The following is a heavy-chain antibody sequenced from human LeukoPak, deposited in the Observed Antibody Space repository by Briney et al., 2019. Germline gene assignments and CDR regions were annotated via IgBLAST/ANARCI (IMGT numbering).Heavy chain of an antibody. CDR2: IQSDGGST. D-gene: IGHD3-22*01. V-gene: IGHV3-74*01. CDR3: ARGYYYDSSVDNLLWDF. Sequence: GGSLRLSCAASGFTFSNYWMHWVRQGPGKGLVWVSRIQSDGGSTDYADSVKGRFTISRDNDKNTLYLQMTSMRAEDTVVYYCARGYYYDSSVDNLLWDFWGQGTLVTVSS. CDR1: GFTFSNYW. J-gene: IGHJ4*02.